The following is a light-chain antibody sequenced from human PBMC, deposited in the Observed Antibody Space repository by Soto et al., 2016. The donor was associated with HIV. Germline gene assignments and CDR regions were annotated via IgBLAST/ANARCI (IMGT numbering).Light chain of an antibody. CDR2: DDS. V-gene: IGLV3-21*03. CDR3: QVWDTTADHYV. CDR1: NIGTKS. J-gene: IGLJ1*01. Sequence: SYELTQPPSVSVAPGKTARITCGGNNIGTKSVHWYQQRPGQAPVLVVYDDSDRPSGIPERFSASNSANTATLSITRVRPGMEADYYCQVWDTTADHYVFGTGTKVTVL.